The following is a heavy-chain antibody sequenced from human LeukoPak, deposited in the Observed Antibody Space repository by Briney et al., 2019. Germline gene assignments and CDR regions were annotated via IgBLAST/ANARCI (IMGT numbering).Heavy chain of an antibody. CDR2: IRSTSNTI. CDR3: AKAIRGAVADPLVDY. V-gene: IGHV3-48*01. CDR1: GFTFSSYS. Sequence: GESLRLSCAASGFTFSSYSMNWVRQAPGKGLEWVSYIRSTSNTIYYADSVKGRFTISRDNAKNSLYLPMNSLRAEDTAVYYCAKAIRGAVADPLVDYWGQGTLVTVSS. J-gene: IGHJ4*02. D-gene: IGHD6-19*01.